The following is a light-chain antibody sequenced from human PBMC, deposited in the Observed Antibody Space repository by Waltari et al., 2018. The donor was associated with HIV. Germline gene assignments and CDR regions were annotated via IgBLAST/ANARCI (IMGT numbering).Light chain of an antibody. Sequence: SSDLTQDPSVSVALGQTVRITCQGDSLSSYYARWYQHKPGQAPVVVFFGRNNRPSGIPDRFSGSSSGNTASLTITGAQAEDEADYYCHSRDSSGFHVVFGGGTKVTVL. CDR2: GRN. V-gene: IGLV3-19*01. J-gene: IGLJ2*01. CDR1: SLSSYY. CDR3: HSRDSSGFHVV.